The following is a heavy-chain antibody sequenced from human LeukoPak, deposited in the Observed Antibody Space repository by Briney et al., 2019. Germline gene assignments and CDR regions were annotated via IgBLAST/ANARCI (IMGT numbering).Heavy chain of an antibody. J-gene: IGHJ4*02. V-gene: IGHV1-8*01. CDR2: MNPNSGNT. Sequence: EASVKVSCKASGYTFTSYDINWVRQATGQGLEWMGWMNPNSGNTGYAQKFQGRVTMTRNTSISTAYMELSSLRSEDTAVYYCARDPPRATMVRGAGGDYWGQGTLVTVSS. CDR3: ARDPPRATMVRGAGGDY. D-gene: IGHD3-10*01. CDR1: GYTFTSYD.